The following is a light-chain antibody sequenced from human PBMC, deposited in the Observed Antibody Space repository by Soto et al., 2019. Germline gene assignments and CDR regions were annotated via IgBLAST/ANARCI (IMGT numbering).Light chain of an antibody. CDR1: SSDVVGYNY. CDR2: DVS. J-gene: IGLJ2*01. V-gene: IGLV2-14*01. CDR3: SSYTSSSTRV. Sequence: QSALTQPACVSGSPGQSITISCTGTSSDVVGYNYVSWYQQHPGKAPKLMIYDVSNRPSGVSNRFSGSKSGNTASLAISGLQAEDEADYYCSSYTSSSTRVFGGGTKLTVL.